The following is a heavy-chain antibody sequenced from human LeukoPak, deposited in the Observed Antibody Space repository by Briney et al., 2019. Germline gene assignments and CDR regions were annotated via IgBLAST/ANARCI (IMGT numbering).Heavy chain of an antibody. D-gene: IGHD2-2*02. V-gene: IGHV3-21*01. Sequence: PGGSLRLSCVASGFTFSTYSMNWVRQAPGKGLEWVSSITSTSTYIYYADSVKGRFTISRDNAKNSLSLQMNSLRAEDTAVYYCARGSPSAYTTNWFDPWGQGTLVTVSS. J-gene: IGHJ5*02. CDR3: ARGSPSAYTTNWFDP. CDR2: ITSTSTYI. CDR1: GFTFSTYS.